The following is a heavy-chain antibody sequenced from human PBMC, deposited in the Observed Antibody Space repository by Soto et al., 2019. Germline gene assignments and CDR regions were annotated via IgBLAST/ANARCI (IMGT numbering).Heavy chain of an antibody. J-gene: IGHJ4*02. V-gene: IGHV5-51*01. Sequence: LGESLKISCKASGYIFTNSWIGWVRQMPGKGLEWVGVIYPGDSETRYSPTFQGQVTISADKSISTAYLQWSSLKASDTAMYYCARRGYYYDSNGYFSDYWGQGTLVTVSS. CDR1: GYIFTNSW. CDR2: IYPGDSET. CDR3: ARRGYYYDSNGYFSDY. D-gene: IGHD3-22*01.